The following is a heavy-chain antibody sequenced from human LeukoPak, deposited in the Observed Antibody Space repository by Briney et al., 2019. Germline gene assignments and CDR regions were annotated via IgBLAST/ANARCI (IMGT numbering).Heavy chain of an antibody. CDR3: ARDRAYYYDSSGYGLDY. CDR2: ISAGGGTT. J-gene: IGHJ4*02. V-gene: IGHV3-23*01. D-gene: IGHD3-22*01. Sequence: GGSLRLSCAASGFTFGNEAMSWVRQAPERGLEWVSSISAGGGTTYYADSVKGRFTISRDNSKNTLYLQMNSLRAEDTAVYYCARDRAYYYDSSGYGLDYWGQGTLVTVSS. CDR1: GFTFGNEA.